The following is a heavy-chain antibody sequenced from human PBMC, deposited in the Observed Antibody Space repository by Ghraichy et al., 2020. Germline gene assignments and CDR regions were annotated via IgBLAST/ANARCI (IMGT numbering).Heavy chain of an antibody. V-gene: IGHV3-21*01. Sequence: GGSLRLSCAASGFTFSSYSMNWVRQAPGKGLEWVSSISSSSSYIYYADSVKGRFTISRDNAKNSLYLQMNSLRAEDTAVYYCAREGDYYDSSGSRSYFDYWGQGTLVTVSS. CDR1: GFTFSSYS. J-gene: IGHJ4*02. CDR2: ISSSSSYI. CDR3: AREGDYYDSSGSRSYFDY. D-gene: IGHD3-22*01.